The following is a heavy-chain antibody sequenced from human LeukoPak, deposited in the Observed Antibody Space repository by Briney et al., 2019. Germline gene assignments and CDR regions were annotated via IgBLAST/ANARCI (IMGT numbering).Heavy chain of an antibody. D-gene: IGHD3-3*01. J-gene: IGHJ5*02. CDR1: GFTFSSYG. V-gene: IGHV3-30*02. CDR2: IRYDGSNK. CDR3: ARMKFNFWSAYQDNWFDP. Sequence: PGGSQRLSCAASGFTFSSYGMHWVRQAPGKGLEWVAFIRYDGSNKYYADSVKGRFTISRDNAKNSVYLEMNSLRAEDTAVYYCARMKFNFWSAYQDNWFDPWGQGTLVTVSS.